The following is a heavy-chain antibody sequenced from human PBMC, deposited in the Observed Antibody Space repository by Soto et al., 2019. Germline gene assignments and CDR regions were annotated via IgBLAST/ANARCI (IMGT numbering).Heavy chain of an antibody. J-gene: IGHJ5*02. Sequence: ASVKVSCKASGYTFTSYDINWVRQATGQGLEWMGWMNPNSGNTGYAQKFQGRVTMTRNTSTSTAYMELSSLRSEDTAVYYCARATPRYCTNGVCLLDWFDPWGQGTLVTVSS. D-gene: IGHD2-8*01. CDR2: MNPNSGNT. CDR3: ARATPRYCTNGVCLLDWFDP. V-gene: IGHV1-8*01. CDR1: GYTFTSYD.